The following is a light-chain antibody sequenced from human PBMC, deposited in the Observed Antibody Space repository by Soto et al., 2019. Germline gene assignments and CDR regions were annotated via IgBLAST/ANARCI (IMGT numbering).Light chain of an antibody. J-gene: IGKJ1*01. CDR1: QSVSLS. CDR2: GAS. Sequence: EIVLTQSPATLSVSLGDSATLSCRASQSVSLSLAWYQMRSGQPPRLLIYGASTRATDIPARFSGSGSGTDFTLTISSLQSEDFAVYFCQQYHIWPSWTFGQGTKVELK. CDR3: QQYHIWPSWT. V-gene: IGKV3-15*01.